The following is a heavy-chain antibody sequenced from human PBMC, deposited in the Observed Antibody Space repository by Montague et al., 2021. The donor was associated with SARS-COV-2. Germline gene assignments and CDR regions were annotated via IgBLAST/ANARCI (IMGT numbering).Heavy chain of an antibody. V-gene: IGHV4-39*01. CDR1: GGSISVSGYY. CDR2: IYHRGST. J-gene: IGHJ2*01. CDR3: ARHVYDILTGYYTYWYFDL. D-gene: IGHD3-9*01. Sequence: SETLSLTCTVSGGSISVSGYYWGWIRQPPGKGLEWIGSIYHRGSTYYNPSLKSRVTISVGTSKNQFSLKLSSVTAADTAVYYCARHVYDILTGYYTYWYFDLWGRGTLVTVSS.